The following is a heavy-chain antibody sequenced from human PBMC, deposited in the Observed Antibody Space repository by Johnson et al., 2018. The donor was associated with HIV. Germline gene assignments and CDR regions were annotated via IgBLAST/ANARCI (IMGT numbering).Heavy chain of an antibody. J-gene: IGHJ3*02. V-gene: IGHV3-30*03. CDR3: ARGGYYYDSTGAFDI. CDR2: ISYDGSNK. D-gene: IGHD3-22*01. CDR1: GFTFSSYG. Sequence: VQLVESGGGLVQPGGSLRLSCAASGFTFSSYGMHWVRQAPGKGLEWVAVISYDGSNKYYADSVKGRFTISRDNSKNTLYLQLNSLRAEETAVYYCARGGYYYDSTGAFDIWGQGTMVTVSS.